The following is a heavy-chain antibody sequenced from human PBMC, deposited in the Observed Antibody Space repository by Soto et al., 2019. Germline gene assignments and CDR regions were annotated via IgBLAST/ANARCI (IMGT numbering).Heavy chain of an antibody. J-gene: IGHJ3*02. V-gene: IGHV4-61*01. CDR3: ARESDFWDDAYMRTFDI. CDR1: GASVRSRNYY. D-gene: IGHD3-3*01. CDR2: VYDSVNYDSGRT. Sequence: LSPTCTFSGASVRSRNYYWSWIRQGPGTGLEWMGYVYDSVNYDSGRTNYNPSLNSRVTISLDTCKHQFPLNLISVTAADTAVYYCARESDFWDDAYMRTFDIWGQGTKVTVSS.